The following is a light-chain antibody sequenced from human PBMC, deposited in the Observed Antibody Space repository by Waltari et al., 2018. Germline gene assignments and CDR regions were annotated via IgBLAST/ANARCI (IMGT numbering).Light chain of an antibody. CDR1: SSDIGGYNY. Sequence: QAALTQPRSVSGSPGQSVTISCTRTSSDIGGYNYVSWYQQHPGTAPKLMIYEVTKRPSGVSDRFSGSKSCNTASLTISGLQAEDEADYYCCSYAGSYTWVFGGGTRLTVL. CDR3: CSYAGSYTWV. J-gene: IGLJ2*01. V-gene: IGLV2-11*01. CDR2: EVT.